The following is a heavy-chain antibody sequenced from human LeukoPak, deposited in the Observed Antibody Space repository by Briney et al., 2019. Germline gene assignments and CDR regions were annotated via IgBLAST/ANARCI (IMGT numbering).Heavy chain of an antibody. V-gene: IGHV3-30*18. CDR2: ISYDGSNK. CDR3: AKEWETGGSWFY. J-gene: IGHJ4*02. D-gene: IGHD2-15*01. Sequence: GRSLRLSCPASGFTFSSYGMHWVPQAPGKGLEWVAVISYDGSNKYYADSVKGRFTISRDNSKNTLYLQMNSLRAEDTAVYYCAKEWETGGSWFYWGQGTLVTVSS. CDR1: GFTFSSYG.